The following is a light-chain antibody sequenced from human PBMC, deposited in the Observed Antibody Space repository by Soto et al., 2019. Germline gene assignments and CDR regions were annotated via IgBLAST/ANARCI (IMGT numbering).Light chain of an antibody. CDR3: AAWDDNLLGM. CDR2: GSN. J-gene: IGLJ3*02. V-gene: IGLV1-44*01. CDR1: TSNIGSNS. Sequence: QSVRTQPPSASGAPGQRVTISCSGSTSNIGSNSVNWYQQVPGTAPRLLIYGSNQRPSGVPDRFSASKSGTSASLVISGLQSEDEASYYCAAWDDNLLGMFGGGTKLTVL.